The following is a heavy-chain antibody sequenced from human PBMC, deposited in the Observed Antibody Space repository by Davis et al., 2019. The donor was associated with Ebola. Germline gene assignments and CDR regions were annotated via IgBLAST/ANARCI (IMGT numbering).Heavy chain of an antibody. D-gene: IGHD5-12*01. V-gene: IGHV4-4*02. J-gene: IGHJ4*02. Sequence: SETLSLTCAVSGGSISSSNWWSWVRQPPGKGLEWIGEIYHSGSTNYNPSLKSRVTISVDKSKNQFSLKLSSVTAADTAVYYCARTRGYSGYARFDYWGQGTLVTVSS. CDR3: ARTRGYSGYARFDY. CDR1: GGSISSSNW. CDR2: IYHSGST.